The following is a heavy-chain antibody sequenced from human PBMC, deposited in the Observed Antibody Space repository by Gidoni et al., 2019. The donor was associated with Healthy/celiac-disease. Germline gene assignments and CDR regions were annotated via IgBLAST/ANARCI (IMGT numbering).Heavy chain of an antibody. CDR2: IWYDGSNK. D-gene: IGHD3-9*01. CDR1: GFTFSSYG. CDR3: ATSHGDYDILTAPGY. V-gene: IGHV3-33*01. Sequence: QVQLVESGGGVVQPGRSLRLSCAASGFTFSSYGMHWVRQAPGKGLEWVAVIWYDGSNKYYADSVKGRFTISRDNSKNTLYLQMNSLRAEDTAVYYCATSHGDYDILTAPGYWGQGTLVTVSS. J-gene: IGHJ4*02.